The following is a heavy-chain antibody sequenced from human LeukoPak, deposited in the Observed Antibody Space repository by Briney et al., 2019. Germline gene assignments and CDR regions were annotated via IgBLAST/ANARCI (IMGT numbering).Heavy chain of an antibody. CDR2: IYTSGST. V-gene: IGHV4-61*02. Sequence: SETLSLTCTVSGGSISSGSYYWSWIRQPAGKGLEWIGRIYTSGSTNCNPSLKSRVTISVDTSKNQFSLKLSSVTAADTAVYYCASERTPGYSSSWYWFDPWGQGTLVTVSS. CDR1: GGSISSGSYY. J-gene: IGHJ5*02. D-gene: IGHD6-13*01. CDR3: ASERTPGYSSSWYWFDP.